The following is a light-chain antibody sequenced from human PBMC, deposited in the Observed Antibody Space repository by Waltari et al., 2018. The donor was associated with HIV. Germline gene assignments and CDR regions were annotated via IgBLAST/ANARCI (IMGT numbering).Light chain of an antibody. CDR3: QHCGDASNT. Sequence: EIVLTQSPGTLSLSPGERATLSCRASQMIGNAYLAWYQQKPGHAPRRLISGASSMANGVPDRFSGSGSATDFTLTISRLEPEDFAVYYCQHCGDASNTFGQGTKLEV. CDR1: QMIGNAY. CDR2: GAS. V-gene: IGKV3-20*01. J-gene: IGKJ2*01.